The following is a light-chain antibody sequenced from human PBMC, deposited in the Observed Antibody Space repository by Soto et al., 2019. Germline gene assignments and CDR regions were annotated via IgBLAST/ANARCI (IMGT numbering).Light chain of an antibody. J-gene: IGKJ3*01. Sequence: DIPMTQSPSSLSASVGDRVTITCRASQSISNYLCWYQNKPGKAPKLLIYAASSFQSGVPSRFSGSGSGTDFTVTISSLQPEDFATYYCQKSYNTPHTFGPGTRVDI. CDR3: QKSYNTPHT. V-gene: IGKV1-39*01. CDR2: AAS. CDR1: QSISNY.